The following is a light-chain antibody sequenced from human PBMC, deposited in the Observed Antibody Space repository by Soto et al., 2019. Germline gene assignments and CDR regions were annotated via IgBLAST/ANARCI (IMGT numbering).Light chain of an antibody. Sequence: DIVMTQSPLSLPVTPGEPASISCRSSQSLLHSNGYNYLDWYLQKPGQSPQLLIYLGSNRASVFPDRFSGSGSGTDCTLKISIGKAEYVGDDHRMQALQTPWTFGQGTKVE. CDR1: QSLLHSNGYNY. V-gene: IGKV2-28*01. CDR2: LGS. J-gene: IGKJ1*01. CDR3: MQALQTPWT.